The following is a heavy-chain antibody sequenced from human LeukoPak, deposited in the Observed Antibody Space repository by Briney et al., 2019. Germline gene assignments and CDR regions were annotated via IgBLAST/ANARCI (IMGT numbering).Heavy chain of an antibody. CDR2: IYYSGSA. Sequence: SETLSLTCTVSGASISSYYWGWVRQPPGKGLEWIGYIYYSGSANYNPSLKSRVTISVDTSKNQFSLKLSSVTAADTAVYYCARGTPNWNYLDYWGQGTLVTVSS. V-gene: IGHV4-59*01. CDR3: ARGTPNWNYLDY. J-gene: IGHJ4*02. D-gene: IGHD1-20*01. CDR1: GASISSYY.